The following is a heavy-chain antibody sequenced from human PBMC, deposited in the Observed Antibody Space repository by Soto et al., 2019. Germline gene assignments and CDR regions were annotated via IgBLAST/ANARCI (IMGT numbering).Heavy chain of an antibody. CDR1: GFTFSSYS. V-gene: IGHV3-48*01. Sequence: PGGSLRLSCAASGFTFSSYSMNWVRQAPGKGLEWVSYISSSSSTIYYADSVKGRFTISRDNAKNSLYLQMNSLRAEDTAVYYCARDGGQCLNWFASWGQGSSVIVSS. D-gene: IGHD2-15*01. J-gene: IGHJ5*01. CDR2: ISSSSSTI. CDR3: ARDGGQCLNWFAS.